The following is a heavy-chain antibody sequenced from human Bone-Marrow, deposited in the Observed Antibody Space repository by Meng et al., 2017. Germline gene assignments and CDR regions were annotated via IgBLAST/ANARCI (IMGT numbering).Heavy chain of an antibody. CDR3: ARDEDISAAGKLFGDY. CDR2: INPKSGDT. D-gene: IGHD6-25*01. Sequence: QGQRVQSGAEVKKPGASVKVSCKPSGYNFPDYYIHWVRRVPGQGLEWMGRINPKSGDTRYAQKFQARVTMTGDTSISTAYMELSGLRSDDTAMYYCARDEDISAAGKLFGDYWGQGTLVTVSS. V-gene: IGHV1-2*06. J-gene: IGHJ4*02. CDR1: GYNFPDYY.